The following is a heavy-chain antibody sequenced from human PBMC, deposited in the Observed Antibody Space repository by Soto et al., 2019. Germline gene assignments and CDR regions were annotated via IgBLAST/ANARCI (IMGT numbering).Heavy chain of an antibody. J-gene: IGHJ4*02. CDR3: AKDEYYYSRSGYYIFDS. Sequence: PGGSLRLSCVGSGFTFSSYAMHWVRQAPCKGLEWLAIISYDGTNKYYADSVKGRFTISRDNSKKTLYLQMNSLRPEDTALYYCAKDEYYYSRSGYYIFDSWGQGTLVTVSS. CDR2: ISYDGTNK. D-gene: IGHD3-22*01. V-gene: IGHV3-30-3*01. CDR1: GFTFSSYA.